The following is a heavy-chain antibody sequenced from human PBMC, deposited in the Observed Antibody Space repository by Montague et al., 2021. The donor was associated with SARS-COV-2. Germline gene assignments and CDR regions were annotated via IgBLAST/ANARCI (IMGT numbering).Heavy chain of an antibody. CDR3: AREGKGYCSTTSCQTAFDI. CDR2: IWNDGSNK. CDR1: GFTFSSYG. V-gene: IGHV3-33*01. D-gene: IGHD2-2*01. J-gene: IGHJ3*02. Sequence: SLRLSCAASGFTFSSYGMHWVPQAPGKGLEWVADIWNDGSNKYYADSVKGRFTISRDNSKNTLYLQMNSLRAEDTAVYYCAREGKGYCSTTSCQTAFDIWGQGTMVTVSS.